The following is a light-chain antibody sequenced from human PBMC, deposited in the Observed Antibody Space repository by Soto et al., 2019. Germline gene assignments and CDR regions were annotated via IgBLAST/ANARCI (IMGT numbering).Light chain of an antibody. CDR2: DAS. CDR3: QQHKDCPT. CDR1: ESVSSK. V-gene: IGKV3-15*01. Sequence: EIVVTQAPATLSVSPGERATLSCRASESVSSKLVWYQQKPGQAPRLLIHDASTRATGIPARFSGGWSATEFILTISIVESEYVAIYYCQQHKDCPTFGQGTRLEIK. J-gene: IGKJ5*01.